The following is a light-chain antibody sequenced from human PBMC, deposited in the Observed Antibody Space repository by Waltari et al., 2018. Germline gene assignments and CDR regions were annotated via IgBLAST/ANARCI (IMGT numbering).Light chain of an antibody. J-gene: IGLJ2*01. V-gene: IGLV2-8*01. CDR3: TSYAVNFKWV. CDR1: SSDVGGYNY. CDR2: EVN. Sequence: QSALTQPPSASGSPGQSVTISCTGTSSDVGGYNYVSWYQQHPGKAPKLMISEVNKRPSGVPDRFSGSKSGNTASLTVSGLQAEDEADYYCTSYAVNFKWVFGGGTKLTVL.